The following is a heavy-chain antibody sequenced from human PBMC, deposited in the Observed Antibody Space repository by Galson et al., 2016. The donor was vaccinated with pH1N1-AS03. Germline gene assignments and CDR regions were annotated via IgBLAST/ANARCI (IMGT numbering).Heavy chain of an antibody. CDR2: ISYREGK. CDR3: GWYRAVVLRVLSLDY. Sequence: SETLSLTCTVSGDSISNNYYWGWIRQPPGKGLEWIGSISYREGKYYNPSLESRVTMSVDTSKNQLSLKLDSVTASDTAVYYCGWYRAVVLRVLSLDYWGPGTLVTVSS. V-gene: IGHV4-39*01. J-gene: IGHJ4*02. CDR1: GDSISNNYY. D-gene: IGHD2-15*01.